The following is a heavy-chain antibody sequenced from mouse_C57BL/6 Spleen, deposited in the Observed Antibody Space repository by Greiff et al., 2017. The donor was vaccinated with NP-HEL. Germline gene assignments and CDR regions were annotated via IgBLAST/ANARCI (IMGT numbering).Heavy chain of an antibody. D-gene: IGHD2-4*01. CDR1: GYTFTDYN. Sequence: EVQLQQSGPELVKPGASVKIPCKASGYTFTDYNMDWVKQSHGKSLEWIGDINPNNGGTIYNQKFKGKATLTVDKSSSTAYMELRSLTSEDTAVYYCARRDYEGYFDVWGTGTTVTVSS. J-gene: IGHJ1*03. CDR2: INPNNGGT. V-gene: IGHV1-18*01. CDR3: ARRDYEGYFDV.